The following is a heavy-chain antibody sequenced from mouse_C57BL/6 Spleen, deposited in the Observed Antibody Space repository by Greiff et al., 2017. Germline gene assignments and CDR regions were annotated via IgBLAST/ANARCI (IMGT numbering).Heavy chain of an antibody. J-gene: IGHJ3*01. V-gene: IGHV5-17*01. Sequence: EVKLEESGGGLVKPGGSLKLSCAASGFTFSDYGMHWVRQAPEKGLEWVAYISSGSSTIYYADTVKGRFTISRDNAKNTLFLQMTSLRSEDTAMYYCARPPATGTAWFAYWGQGTLVTVSA. CDR2: ISSGSSTI. CDR1: GFTFSDYG. D-gene: IGHD4-1*02. CDR3: ARPPATGTAWFAY.